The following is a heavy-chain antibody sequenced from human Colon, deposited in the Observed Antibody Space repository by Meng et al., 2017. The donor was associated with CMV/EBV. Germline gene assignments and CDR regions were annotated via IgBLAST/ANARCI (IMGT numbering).Heavy chain of an antibody. J-gene: IGHJ4*02. CDR2: ISPYSGHT. CDR1: GYTFTTFG. D-gene: IGHD3-3*01. Sequence: ASVKVSCKASGYTFTTFGISWVRQAPGQGPEWMGWISPYSGHTNSAPKFQGRVTLTTDTSTSTACMDLRSLRSDDTAVYYCVRSLDDASGQFRDYWGQGTPVTVSS. V-gene: IGHV1-18*01. CDR3: VRSLDDASGQFRDY.